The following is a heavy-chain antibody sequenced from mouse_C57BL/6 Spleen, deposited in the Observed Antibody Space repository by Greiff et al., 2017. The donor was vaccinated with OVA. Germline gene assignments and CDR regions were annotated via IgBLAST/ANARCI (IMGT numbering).Heavy chain of an antibody. Sequence: VQLQQSGAELVRPGASVKLSCTASGFNIKDDYMHWVKPRPEQGLEWIGWIDPENGDTEYASKFQGKATITADTSSNTAYLQLSSLTSEDTAVYYCTLGNSYYFDYWGQGTTLTVSS. CDR3: TLGNSYYFDY. V-gene: IGHV14-4*01. CDR2: IDPENGDT. D-gene: IGHD2-1*01. CDR1: GFNIKDDY. J-gene: IGHJ2*01.